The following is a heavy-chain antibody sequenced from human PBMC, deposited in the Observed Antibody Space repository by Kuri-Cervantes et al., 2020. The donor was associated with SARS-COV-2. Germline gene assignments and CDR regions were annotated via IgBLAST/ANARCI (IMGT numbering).Heavy chain of an antibody. CDR3: ATRIVRLRPFAY. CDR2: ISAYNGNT. V-gene: IGHV1-18*01. CDR1: GYTFTSYG. D-gene: IGHD3-10*01. J-gene: IGHJ4*02. Sequence: ASVKVSCKASGYTFTSYGISWVRQAPGQGLEWMGWISAYNGNTNYAQKLQGRVTMTTDTSTSTAYMELSSLRSEDTAVYYCATRIVRLRPFAYWGQGTLVTVSS.